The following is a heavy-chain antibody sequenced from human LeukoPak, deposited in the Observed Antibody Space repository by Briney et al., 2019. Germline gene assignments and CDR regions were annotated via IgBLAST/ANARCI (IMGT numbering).Heavy chain of an antibody. CDR2: IYYSGST. CDR1: GGSISSSRYY. D-gene: IGHD3-22*01. Sequence: SETLSLTCTVSGGSISSSRYYWGWLRQPPGKGLEWIGNIYYSGSTYYNPSLKSRVTIFVDTSKNHFSLKVNSVTAADTAVYYRARLDNSGYYTLDYWGQGTLVTVSS. CDR3: ARLDNSGYYTLDY. J-gene: IGHJ4*02. V-gene: IGHV4-39*02.